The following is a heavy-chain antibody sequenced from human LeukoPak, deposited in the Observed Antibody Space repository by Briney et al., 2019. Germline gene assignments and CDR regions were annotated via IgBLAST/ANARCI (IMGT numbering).Heavy chain of an antibody. CDR1: GGSISSYY. CDR2: IYYSGST. Sequence: SETLSLTCTVSGGSISSYYWSWIRQPPGKGLEWIGYIYYSGSTNYNPSLKSRVTISVDTSKNQFSLKLSSVTAADTAVYYCARGGGSSTGPGYYYYYMDVWGKGTTVTVSS. V-gene: IGHV4-59*08. J-gene: IGHJ6*03. CDR3: ARGGGSSTGPGYYYYYMDV. D-gene: IGHD2-2*01.